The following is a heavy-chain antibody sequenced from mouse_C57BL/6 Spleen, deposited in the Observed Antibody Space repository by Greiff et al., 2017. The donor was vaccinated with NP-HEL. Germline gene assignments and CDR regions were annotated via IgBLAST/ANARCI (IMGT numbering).Heavy chain of an antibody. CDR2: IDPENGDT. Sequence: EVQVVESGAELVRPGASVKLSCTASGFNIKDDYMHWVKQRPEQGLEWIGWIDPENGDTEYASKFQGKATITADTSSNTAYLQLSSLTSEDTAVYYCTTSDYDGGDYYAMDYWGQGTSVTVSS. J-gene: IGHJ4*01. CDR3: TTSDYDGGDYYAMDY. CDR1: GFNIKDDY. V-gene: IGHV14-4*01. D-gene: IGHD2-4*01.